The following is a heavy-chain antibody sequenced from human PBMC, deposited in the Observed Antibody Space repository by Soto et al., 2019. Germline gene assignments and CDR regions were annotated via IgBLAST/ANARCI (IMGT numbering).Heavy chain of an antibody. Sequence: GGSLRLSCAASGFTFSGSAMHWVRQASGKGLEWVGRIRSKANSYATAYAASVKGRFTISRDDSKNTAYLQMNSLRTEDTAVYYCTRYSDTTMVAFYYYGMDVWGQGTLVTVSS. CDR2: IRSKANSYAT. V-gene: IGHV3-73*01. CDR1: GFTFSGSA. CDR3: TRYSDTTMVAFYYYGMDV. J-gene: IGHJ6*02. D-gene: IGHD5-18*01.